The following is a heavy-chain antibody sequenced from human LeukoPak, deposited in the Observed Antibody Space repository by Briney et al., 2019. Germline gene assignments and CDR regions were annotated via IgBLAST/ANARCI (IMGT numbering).Heavy chain of an antibody. CDR2: ITPNSGGT. CDR1: GYTFTGYY. CDR3: ARDFRLAVNSFDP. V-gene: IGHV1-2*02. J-gene: IGHJ5*02. Sequence: ASVKVSCKASGYTFTGYYMHWVRQAPGQGLEWMGWITPNSGGTNYAQKFQGRVTMTRDTSISTAYMELSRLRSDDTAVYYCARDFRLAVNSFDPWGQGTLVTVSS. D-gene: IGHD3-10*01.